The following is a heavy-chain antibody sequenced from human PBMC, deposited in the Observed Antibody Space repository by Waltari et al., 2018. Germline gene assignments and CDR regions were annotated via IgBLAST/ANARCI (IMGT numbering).Heavy chain of an antibody. CDR1: GYTFTSYA. Sequence: QVQLVQSGAEVKKPGASVKVSCKASGYTFTSYAMHWVRQAPGQRLEWMGWTNAGNGNTKYSQKFQGRVTITRDTSASTAYMELSSLRSEDTAVYYCARDYYDSSGVRFDYWGQGTLVTVSS. D-gene: IGHD3-22*01. CDR2: TNAGNGNT. V-gene: IGHV1-3*01. CDR3: ARDYYDSSGVRFDY. J-gene: IGHJ4*02.